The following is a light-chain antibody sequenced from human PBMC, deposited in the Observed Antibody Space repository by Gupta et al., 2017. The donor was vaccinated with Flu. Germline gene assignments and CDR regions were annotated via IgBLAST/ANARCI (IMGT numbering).Light chain of an antibody. J-gene: IGKJ4*01. V-gene: IGKV1-39*01. CDR1: QSVGGY. Sequence: DIQMTQSPSSLSASVGDRVTITCRASQSVGGYVNWYQQRPGKAPKLLISDVSNLQSGVPSTFRGSGSVTDFTLTISNLQAEDSATYYCQQGFGAPLTFGGGTKVDIK. CDR2: DVS. CDR3: QQGFGAPLT.